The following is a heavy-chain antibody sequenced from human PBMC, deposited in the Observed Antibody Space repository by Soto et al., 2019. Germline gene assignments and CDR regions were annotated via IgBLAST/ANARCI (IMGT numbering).Heavy chain of an antibody. D-gene: IGHD3-10*01. CDR1: GYGFSNNW. Sequence: PGESLKISCKGSGYGFSNNWIGWVRQMPGKGLEWMGIIYPGDSDTRYSPSFQGQVTISAEKSISTAYLQWSSLKASDTAMYYCARHPNYYGSGTYYQYYGVDVWGQGTTVTVSS. V-gene: IGHV5-51*01. J-gene: IGHJ6*02. CDR3: ARHPNYYGSGTYYQYYGVDV. CDR2: IYPGDSDT.